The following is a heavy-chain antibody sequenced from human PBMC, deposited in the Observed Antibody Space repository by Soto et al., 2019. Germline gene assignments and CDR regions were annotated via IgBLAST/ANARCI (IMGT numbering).Heavy chain of an antibody. D-gene: IGHD2-2*02. V-gene: IGHV4-4*02. CDR1: GGSISSSNW. CDR2: IYHSGST. J-gene: IGHJ5*02. Sequence: SETLSLTCAVSGGSISSSNWWSWVRRPPGKGLEWIGEIYHSGSTNYNPSLKSRVTISVDKSKNQFSLKLSSVTAADTAVYYCARDRCSSTSCYKAGGGWFDPWGQGTLVTVSS. CDR3: ARDRCSSTSCYKAGGGWFDP.